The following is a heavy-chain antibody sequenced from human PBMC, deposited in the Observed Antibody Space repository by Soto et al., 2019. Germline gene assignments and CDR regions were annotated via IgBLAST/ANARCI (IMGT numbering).Heavy chain of an antibody. D-gene: IGHD3-3*01. V-gene: IGHV1-69*12. CDR3: AGVRVRFLEWLGSEG. Sequence: QVQLVQSGDEVKKPGSSVKVSCKASGGTFSSYAISWVRQAPGQGLEWMGGILPIFGTANYAQKFQGRVTTTADESTSTAYMELSSLRSEDTDVYYFAGVRVRFLEWLGSEGWGQGTLVTVSS. J-gene: IGHJ4*02. CDR2: ILPIFGTA. CDR1: GGTFSSYA.